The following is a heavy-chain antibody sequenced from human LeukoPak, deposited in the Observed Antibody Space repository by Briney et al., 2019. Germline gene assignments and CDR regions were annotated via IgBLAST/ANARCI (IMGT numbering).Heavy chain of an antibody. Sequence: GGSLRLSCAASGFTFSSYGMHWVRQAPGKGLEWVAVIWYDGSNKYYADSVKGRFTISRDNSKNTLYLQMNSLRAEDTAVYYCARVTLKYSGYIDYWGQGTLVTVSS. CDR1: GFTFSSYG. V-gene: IGHV3-33*01. J-gene: IGHJ4*02. D-gene: IGHD5-12*01. CDR2: IWYDGSNK. CDR3: ARVTLKYSGYIDY.